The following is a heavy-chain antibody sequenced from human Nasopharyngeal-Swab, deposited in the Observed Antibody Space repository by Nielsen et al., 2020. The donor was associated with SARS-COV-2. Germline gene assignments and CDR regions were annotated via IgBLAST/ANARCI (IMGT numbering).Heavy chain of an antibody. Sequence: GGSLRLSCAASGFTFGSYEMNWVRQAPGKGLEWVSYISSSGSTIYYADSVKGRFTISRDNAKNSLYLQMNSLRAEDTAVYYCARVGLHYYDSSGPFDYWGQGTLVTVSS. V-gene: IGHV3-48*03. D-gene: IGHD3-22*01. CDR1: GFTFGSYE. CDR3: ARVGLHYYDSSGPFDY. J-gene: IGHJ4*02. CDR2: ISSSGSTI.